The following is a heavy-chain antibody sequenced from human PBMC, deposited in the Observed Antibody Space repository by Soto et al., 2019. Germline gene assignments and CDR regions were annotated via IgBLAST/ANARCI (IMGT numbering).Heavy chain of an antibody. CDR2: ISGSGVST. D-gene: IGHD3-22*01. V-gene: IGHV3-23*01. Sequence: LRLSCAASGFTFSSYAMSWVRQAPGKGLEWVSAISGSGVSTHYADSVKGRFTISRDNSKNTLYLQMNSLRAEDTAVYYCAKSPGMYYYDSSGYYHYDYWGQGTLVTVSS. CDR1: GFTFSSYA. J-gene: IGHJ4*02. CDR3: AKSPGMYYYDSSGYYHYDY.